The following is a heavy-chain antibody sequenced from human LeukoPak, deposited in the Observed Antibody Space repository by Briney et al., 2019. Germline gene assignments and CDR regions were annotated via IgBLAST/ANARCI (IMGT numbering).Heavy chain of an antibody. J-gene: IGHJ4*02. Sequence: GGSLRLSCVAPGYTFDDYGMSWVRQAPGKGLEWGSGINWNGGTTGYADSVKGRFTISRDNAKNSLYLQMHSLRAEDTALYHCARKGLGGELGGFDYWGQGTLVTVSS. CDR2: INWNGGTT. D-gene: IGHD1-26*01. V-gene: IGHV3-20*01. CDR3: ARKGLGGELGGFDY. CDR1: GYTFDDYG.